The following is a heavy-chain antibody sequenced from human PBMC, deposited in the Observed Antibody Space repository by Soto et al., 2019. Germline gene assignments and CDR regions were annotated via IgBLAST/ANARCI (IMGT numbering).Heavy chain of an antibody. CDR2: VSGTGSP. CDR1: GASMTNYH. V-gene: IGHV4-4*07. Sequence: SETLSLTCTVSGASMTNYHWNWVRQSAGGGLGYIRRVSGTGSPDYTRSLNSRVTVSLDCSETQFTLKLTSVSAADTAVYYCARAYWHRTWGSIPAAFNPWGQLTLVTVSS. J-gene: IGHJ5*02. CDR3: ARAYWHRTWGSIPAAFNP. D-gene: IGHD3-16*01.